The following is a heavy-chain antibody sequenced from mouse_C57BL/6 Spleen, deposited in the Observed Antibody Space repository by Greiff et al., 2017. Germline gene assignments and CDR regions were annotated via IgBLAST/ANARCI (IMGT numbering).Heavy chain of an antibody. D-gene: IGHD2-3*01. Sequence: VQLKESGGGLVKPGGSLKLSCAASGSTFSSYAMPWVRQTPEKRLEGVATISDGGSYTYYPDNVKGRFTISRDNAKNNLYLQMSHLNSEDTARYYCARDHDGYLYYWGQGTTLTVAS. CDR3: ARDHDGYLYY. CDR2: ISDGGSYT. J-gene: IGHJ2*01. V-gene: IGHV5-4*01. CDR1: GSTFSSYA.